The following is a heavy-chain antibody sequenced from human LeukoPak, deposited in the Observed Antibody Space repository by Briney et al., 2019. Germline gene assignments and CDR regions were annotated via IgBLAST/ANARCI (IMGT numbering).Heavy chain of an antibody. CDR1: GFTFSSYA. Sequence: PGGSLRLSCAASGFTFSSYAMTWVRQAPGKGLEWVSGISGSGGSTYYADSVKGRFTISRDNAKNSLYLQMNSLRDEDTAVYYCARDDSSSWGFDYWGQGTLVTVSS. CDR2: ISGSGGST. CDR3: ARDDSSSWGFDY. D-gene: IGHD6-13*01. V-gene: IGHV3-23*01. J-gene: IGHJ4*02.